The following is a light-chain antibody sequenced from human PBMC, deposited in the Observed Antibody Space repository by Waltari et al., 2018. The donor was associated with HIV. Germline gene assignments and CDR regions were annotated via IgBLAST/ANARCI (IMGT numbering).Light chain of an antibody. V-gene: IGKV3-15*01. CDR1: ESVSSN. CDR3: QEYNNWPLT. J-gene: IGKJ1*01. CDR2: GAS. Sequence: EIVLTQSPATLSVSPGDRVTLSCRASESVSSNLAWYQQKPGQAPRLVFYGASTRATGIPDRFSGSGSGTEFTLTISSLQSEDFAVYYCQEYNNWPLTFGQGTKVEIK.